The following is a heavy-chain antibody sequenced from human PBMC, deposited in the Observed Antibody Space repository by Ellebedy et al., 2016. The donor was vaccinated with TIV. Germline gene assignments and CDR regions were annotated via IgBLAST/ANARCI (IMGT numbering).Heavy chain of an antibody. V-gene: IGHV3-7*03. D-gene: IGHD1-20*01. CDR2: IKKDGTEQ. CDR1: GFTFSTFW. J-gene: IGHJ4*02. Sequence: GGSLRLSXAASGFTFSTFWMTWVRQAPGKGLEWVANIKKDGTEQYYVDSVMGRFTISRDNAKNSLYLQMNSLRAEDTAVYYCASPEAVTGTTQTTGRAYWGQGTLVTVSS. CDR3: ASPEAVTGTTQTTGRAY.